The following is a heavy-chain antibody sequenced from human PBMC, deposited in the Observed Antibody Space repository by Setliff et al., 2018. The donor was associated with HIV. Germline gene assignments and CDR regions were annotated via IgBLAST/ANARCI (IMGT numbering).Heavy chain of an antibody. J-gene: IGHJ1*01. D-gene: IGHD6-6*01. Sequence: GASVKVSCKASGYTFTSYYMHWVRQAPGQGLEWMGIINTSGGSAGYAEKFRGRVTMTRDTSTNTVYMELSSLRSEDTAVYYCARDPAPSSSASYFQHWGQGTPVTVSS. CDR2: INTSGGSA. CDR3: ARDPAPSSSASYFQH. V-gene: IGHV1-46*01. CDR1: GYTFTSYY.